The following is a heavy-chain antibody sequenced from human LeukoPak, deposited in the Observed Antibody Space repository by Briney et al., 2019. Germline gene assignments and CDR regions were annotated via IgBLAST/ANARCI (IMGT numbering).Heavy chain of an antibody. Sequence: GGSLRLSCAASGFTFSSYWMSWVRQAPGKGLEWVANIKQDGSEKYYVDSVKGRFTISRDNAKNSLYLQMNSLRAEDTAVYYCARAAYSSSWHYYYYYYMDVWGKGTTVTVSS. D-gene: IGHD6-13*01. CDR1: GFTFSSYW. J-gene: IGHJ6*03. CDR3: ARAAYSSSWHYYYYYYMDV. CDR2: IKQDGSEK. V-gene: IGHV3-7*01.